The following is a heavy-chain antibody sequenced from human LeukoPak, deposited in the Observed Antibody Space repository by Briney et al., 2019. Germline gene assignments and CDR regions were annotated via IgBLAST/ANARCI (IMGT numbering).Heavy chain of an antibody. D-gene: IGHD6-19*01. Sequence: GASVKVSCKASGYTFTTYGLTWVRQAPGQGLEWMGWISTYNGNTNYAQKLQDRVTMTADTSTTTAYLELRSLTSDDTAVYYCARVPGIVVAGFQRRFDPWGQGTLVTVSS. J-gene: IGHJ5*02. CDR3: ARVPGIVVAGFQRRFDP. CDR2: ISTYNGNT. CDR1: GYTFTTYG. V-gene: IGHV1-18*01.